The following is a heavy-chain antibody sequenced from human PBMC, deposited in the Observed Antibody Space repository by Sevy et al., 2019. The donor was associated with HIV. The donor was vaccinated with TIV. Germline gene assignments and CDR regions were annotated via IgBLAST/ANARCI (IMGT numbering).Heavy chain of an antibody. Sequence: GGSLRLSCAASGFTFSKVWMSWVRQAPGKGLEWVGHIKSKTDGGTTDYAEPVGGRFTTSRDDSKNTLSLQMNSLKTEDTAVYYCTTGGSLFQHWGQGTLVTVSS. V-gene: IGHV3-15*01. D-gene: IGHD3-16*01. J-gene: IGHJ1*01. CDR3: TTGGSLFQH. CDR2: IKSKTDGGTT. CDR1: GFTFSKVW.